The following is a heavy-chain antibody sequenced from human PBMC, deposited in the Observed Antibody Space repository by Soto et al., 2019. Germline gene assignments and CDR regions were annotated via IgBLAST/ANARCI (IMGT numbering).Heavy chain of an antibody. CDR3: ARGDSGRSRYPYTCNY. J-gene: IGHJ4*02. V-gene: IGHV1-46*01. D-gene: IGHD2-15*01. CDR2: INPSGGST. CDR1: GYTFTSYY. Sequence: GASVKVSCKASGYTFTSYYMHWVRQAPGQGLEWMGIINPSGGSTSYAQKFQGRVTMTRDTSTSTVYMELSSLRSEDTAVYYCARGDSGRSRYPYTCNYWGQGTLVTVSS.